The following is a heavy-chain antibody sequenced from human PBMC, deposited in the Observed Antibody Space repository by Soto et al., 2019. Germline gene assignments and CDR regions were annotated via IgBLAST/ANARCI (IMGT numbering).Heavy chain of an antibody. CDR2: IGASGDST. CDR3: AKDDFTDRGDDYFDY. D-gene: IGHD2-21*02. J-gene: IGHJ4*02. Sequence: EVQLLESGGGLVQPGGSLSLSCAASGFSFTNFAMSWVRQAPGKGLEWVAGIGASGDSTWYAASVKGRRSISRDNSNNTLYLQLNSLRFEDTAVYYCAKDDFTDRGDDYFDYWGPGTLVTVSS. V-gene: IGHV3-23*01. CDR1: GFSFTNFA.